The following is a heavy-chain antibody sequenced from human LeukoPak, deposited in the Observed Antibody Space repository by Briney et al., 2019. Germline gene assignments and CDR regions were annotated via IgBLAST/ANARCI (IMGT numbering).Heavy chain of an antibody. CDR3: AGGYFYDSSGLPYYYYMGV. Sequence: GGSLRLSCAASGFTFSSYSMNWVRQAPGKGLEWVSYISSTSSTIYYADSVKGRFTISRDNAKNSLYPQMNSLRVEDTAMYYCAGGYFYDSSGLPYYYYMGVWGKGTTVTVSS. D-gene: IGHD3-22*01. J-gene: IGHJ6*03. CDR2: ISSTSSTI. V-gene: IGHV3-48*01. CDR1: GFTFSSYS.